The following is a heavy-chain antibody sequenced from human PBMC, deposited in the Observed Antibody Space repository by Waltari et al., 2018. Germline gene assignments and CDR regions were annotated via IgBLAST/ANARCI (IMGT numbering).Heavy chain of an antibody. CDR3: AKHEAVRGVIIQLDY. D-gene: IGHD3-10*01. Sequence: EVQLLESGGGLVQPGGSLRLSCAASGFTFSSHALSWVRQPRGKGLEWVSAISGSGGSTYYADSVKGRFTISRDNSKNTLYLQMNSLRAEDTAVYYCAKHEAVRGVIIQLDYWGQGTLVTVSS. CDR2: ISGSGGST. CDR1: GFTFSSHA. J-gene: IGHJ4*02. V-gene: IGHV3-23*01.